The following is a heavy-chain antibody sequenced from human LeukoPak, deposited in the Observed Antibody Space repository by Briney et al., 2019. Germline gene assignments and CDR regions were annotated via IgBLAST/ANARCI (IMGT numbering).Heavy chain of an antibody. CDR3: ARVGGYSSSCFDY. CDR1: GYTFTSYG. V-gene: IGHV1-18*01. J-gene: IGHJ4*02. D-gene: IGHD6-13*01. Sequence: ASVKVSCKASGYTFTSYGISWVRQAPGQGLEWMGGIIPIFGTANYAQKLQGRVTMTTDTSTSTAYMELRSLRSDDTAVYYCARVGGYSSSCFDYWGQGTLVTVSS. CDR2: IIPIFGTA.